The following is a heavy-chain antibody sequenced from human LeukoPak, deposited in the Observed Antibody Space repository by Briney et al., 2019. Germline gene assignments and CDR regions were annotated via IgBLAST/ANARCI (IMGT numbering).Heavy chain of an antibody. J-gene: IGHJ4*02. Sequence: HVASVKVSCKASGGTFSSYGISWVRQATGQGLEWMGWMNPNSGNAGYAQRFQGRVTMTRNNSISTAYMELTSLRSEDTAVYYCGRPLQRGSWTQRALDYWGQGTLVTVSS. CDR3: GRPLQRGSWTQRALDY. D-gene: IGHD3-10*01. CDR2: MNPNSGNA. CDR1: GGTFSSYG. V-gene: IGHV1-8*02.